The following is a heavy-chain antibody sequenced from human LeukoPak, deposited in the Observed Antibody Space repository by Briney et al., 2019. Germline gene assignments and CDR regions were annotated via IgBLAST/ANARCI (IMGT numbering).Heavy chain of an antibody. J-gene: IGHJ4*02. V-gene: IGHV3-33*01. CDR1: GFTFSNYA. CDR2: IWYYGSNK. D-gene: IGHD3-22*01. CDR3: ASEYYYDSSGYYYVSSYFDY. Sequence: RKSLRLSCAASGFTFSNYAMHWVRQAPGKGLEWVAVIWYYGSNKHYADSVKGRFIISRDNSKNTLYLQMNSLRAEDTAVYFCASEYYYDSSGYYYVSSYFDYWGQGTLVTVSS.